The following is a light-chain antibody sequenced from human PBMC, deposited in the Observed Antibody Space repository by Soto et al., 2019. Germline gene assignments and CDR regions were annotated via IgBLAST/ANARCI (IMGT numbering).Light chain of an antibody. CDR1: SSNIGAGYD. CDR2: GNS. V-gene: IGLV1-40*01. Sequence: QSVLTQPPSVSGAPGQRVTISCTGSSSNIGAGYDVHWYQQLPGTAPKLLIYGNSNRPSGVPDRFSGSKSGTSASLAITGLQAEDEADYCCQSYDSRLSSVFGGGTKLTVL. CDR3: QSYDSRLSSV. J-gene: IGLJ3*02.